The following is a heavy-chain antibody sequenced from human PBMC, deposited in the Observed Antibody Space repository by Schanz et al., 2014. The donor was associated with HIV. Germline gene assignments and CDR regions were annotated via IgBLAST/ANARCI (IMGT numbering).Heavy chain of an antibody. CDR2: ISWNSDII. CDR1: GFTFDDYA. V-gene: IGHV3-9*01. J-gene: IGHJ2*01. CDR3: ARESNGAFDL. Sequence: EVQLVESGGGLVQPGRSLRLSCAASGFTFDDYAMHWVRQAPGKGLEWVSCISWNSDIIGYADSVKGRFAISRDNAKRAMYLQMNSLRAEESTVFYCARESNGAFDLWGRGTLVTVSS.